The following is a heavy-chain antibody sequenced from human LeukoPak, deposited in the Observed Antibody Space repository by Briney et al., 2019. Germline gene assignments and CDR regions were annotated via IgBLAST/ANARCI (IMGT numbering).Heavy chain of an antibody. Sequence: PGGSLRLSCAASEFTFSGYEMNWVRQAPGKGLEWVSYISSSGSTIYYADSVKGRFTISRDNAKNSLYLQMNSLRAEDTAVYYCAELGITMIGGVWGKGTTVTISS. J-gene: IGHJ6*04. CDR1: EFTFSGYE. D-gene: IGHD3-10*02. V-gene: IGHV3-48*03. CDR2: ISSSGSTI. CDR3: AELGITMIGGV.